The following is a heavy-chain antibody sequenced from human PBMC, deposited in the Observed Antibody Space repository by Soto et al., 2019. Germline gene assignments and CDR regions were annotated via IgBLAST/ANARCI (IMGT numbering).Heavy chain of an antibody. CDR2: IIPIFGTA. D-gene: IGHD2-2*01. CDR1: GGTFSSYA. J-gene: IGHJ4*02. Sequence: GASVKVSCKASGGTFSSYAISWVRQAPGQGLEWMGGIIPIFGTANYAQKFQGRVTITADESTSTAYMELSSLRSEDTAVYYCARDKSDCSSTRCYGFAGPYFDYWGQGTLVTVSS. CDR3: ARDKSDCSSTRCYGFAGPYFDY. V-gene: IGHV1-69*13.